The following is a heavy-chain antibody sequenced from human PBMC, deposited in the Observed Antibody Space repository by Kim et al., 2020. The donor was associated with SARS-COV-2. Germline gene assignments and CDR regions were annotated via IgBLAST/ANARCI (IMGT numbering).Heavy chain of an antibody. CDR1: GYTFTSYA. Sequence: ASVKVSCKASGYTFTSYAMHWVRQAPGQRLEWMGWINAGNGNTKYSQKFQGRVTITRDTSASTAYMELSSLRSEETAVYYCAREGYDFWSGYHEGRGMDVGGQGPTVTVSS. CDR3: AREGYDFWSGYHEGRGMDV. V-gene: IGHV1-3*01. CDR2: INAGNGNT. J-gene: IGHJ6*02. D-gene: IGHD3-3*01.